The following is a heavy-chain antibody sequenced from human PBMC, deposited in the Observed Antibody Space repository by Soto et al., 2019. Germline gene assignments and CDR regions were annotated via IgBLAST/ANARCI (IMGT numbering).Heavy chain of an antibody. J-gene: IGHJ4*02. CDR2: ISYDGSSK. CDR1: GFTLRSYA. CDR3: ARENPAMGATDY. V-gene: IGHV3-30-3*01. D-gene: IGHD1-26*01. Sequence: QVQLVESGGGVVQPGRSLRLSCAASGFTLRSYAMHWVQQAPGKGLEWVAVISYDGSSKYHADSVKGRFTITRDNSKNTLHLQMNSLRAEDTAVYYCARENPAMGATDYWCQGAMVTVFS.